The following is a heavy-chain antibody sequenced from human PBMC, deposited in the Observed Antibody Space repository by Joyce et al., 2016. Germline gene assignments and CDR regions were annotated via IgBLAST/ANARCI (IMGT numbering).Heavy chain of an antibody. D-gene: IGHD5-12*01. V-gene: IGHV2-5*02. J-gene: IGHJ4*02. CDR3: AHRPNSGYDPSAFDF. CDR1: GFSLSTRGVG. CDR2: IYWDFDK. Sequence: QITLKESGPTLVKPTQTLTMTCAFSGFSLSTRGVGVGWIRQPPGKALEWLALIYWDFDKRYSPSLKSRLTITKDTSRNQVVLTMTNMDPVDTATYYCAHRPNSGYDPSAFDFWCQGTLVTVSS.